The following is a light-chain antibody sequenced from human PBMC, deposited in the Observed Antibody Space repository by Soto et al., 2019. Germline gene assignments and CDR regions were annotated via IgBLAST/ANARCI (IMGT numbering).Light chain of an antibody. CDR2: RNN. V-gene: IGLV1-47*01. J-gene: IGLJ1*01. CDR1: SSNIGSNC. Sequence: QSVLTQPPSASGTPGQMVTISYSGSSSNIGSNCVYWYQQLPGTAPKLLIYRNNQRPSGVPDRFSGSKSGTSASLAVSGLRSEDEADYYCAAWDDSLSGYVFATGTKVTVL. CDR3: AAWDDSLSGYV.